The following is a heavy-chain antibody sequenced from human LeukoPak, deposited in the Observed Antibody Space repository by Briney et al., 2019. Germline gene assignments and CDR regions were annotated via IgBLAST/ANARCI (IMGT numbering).Heavy chain of an antibody. CDR1: GYTLTELS. CDR2: FDPEDGET. D-gene: IGHD3-10*01. J-gene: IGHJ4*02. Sequence: ASVKVSCKVSGYTLTELSMHWVRQAPGKGLEWMGGFDPEDGETIYAQKFRGRVTMTEDTSTDTAYMELSSLRSEDTAVYYCATAKRSFGELLYFGYWGQGTLGTVSS. CDR3: ATAKRSFGELLYFGY. V-gene: IGHV1-24*01.